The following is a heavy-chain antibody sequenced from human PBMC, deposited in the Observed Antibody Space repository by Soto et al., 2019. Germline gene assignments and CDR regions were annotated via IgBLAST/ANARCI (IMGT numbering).Heavy chain of an antibody. CDR2: TYYRSKWYN. Sequence: SQTLSLTCAISGDSVSSNSAAWNWTRQSPSRGLEWLGRTYYRSKWYNDYAVSVKSRITINPDTSKNQFSLQLNSVTPEDTAVYYCARSVLGYCSSTSCYGGIDYWGQGTLVTVSS. CDR3: ARSVLGYCSSTSCYGGIDY. D-gene: IGHD2-2*01. J-gene: IGHJ4*02. V-gene: IGHV6-1*01. CDR1: GDSVSSNSAA.